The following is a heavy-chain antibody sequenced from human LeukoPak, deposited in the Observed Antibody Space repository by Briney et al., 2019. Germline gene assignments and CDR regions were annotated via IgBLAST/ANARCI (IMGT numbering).Heavy chain of an antibody. D-gene: IGHD5-12*01. CDR2: ITSSSTI. CDR3: ARGGYNGYDCDY. CDR1: GFTFSNYE. J-gene: IGHJ4*02. Sequence: GESLRLSCAASGFTFSNYEMNWARQAPGKGLEWVSYITSSSTIYYADSVKGRFTISRDNAKNSLYLQMSSLRDEDTAVYYCARGGYNGYDCDYWGQGTLVTVSS. V-gene: IGHV3-69-1*02.